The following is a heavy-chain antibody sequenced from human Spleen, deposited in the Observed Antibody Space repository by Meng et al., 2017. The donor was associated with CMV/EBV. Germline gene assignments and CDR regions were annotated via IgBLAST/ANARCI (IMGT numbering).Heavy chain of an antibody. V-gene: IGHV4-30-4*08. Sequence: VSPACIVSGCYISSGVYNWSWVRQPPGKGLEWSWYIYYSGSTYYNPSLKNRLTISVDTSKNQVSLKMSSVTTADAAVYDGARQVAHQLVGTNWFDPWGQGTLVTVSS. CDR1: GCYISSGVYN. J-gene: IGHJ5*02. CDR2: IYYSGST. D-gene: IGHD6-13*01. CDR3: ARQVAHQLVGTNWFDP.